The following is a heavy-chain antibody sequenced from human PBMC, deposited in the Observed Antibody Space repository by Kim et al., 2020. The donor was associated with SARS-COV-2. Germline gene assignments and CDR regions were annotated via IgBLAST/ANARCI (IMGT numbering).Heavy chain of an antibody. D-gene: IGHD6-13*01. CDR3: ARHVWAGYSSTWYMES. CDR1: GGSISTTDYY. CDR2: IYYSGST. J-gene: IGHJ4*02. Sequence: SETLSLTCSVSGGSISTTDYYWGWIRQPPGKGLEWIGSIYYSGSTYYNPSLKSPVSMSVDTSKNQFSLKLTSVTAADTAVYFCARHVWAGYSSTWYMESWGQGTRVVVSS. V-gene: IGHV4-39*01.